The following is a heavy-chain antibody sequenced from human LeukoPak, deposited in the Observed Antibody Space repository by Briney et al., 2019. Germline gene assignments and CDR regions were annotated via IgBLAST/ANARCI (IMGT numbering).Heavy chain of an antibody. V-gene: IGHV3-53*01. CDR2: IYSGGST. Sequence: GGSLRLSCAASGFTVSTNYMSWVRQAPGKGLEWVSVIYSGGSTHYAESVKGRFTISRGNSKNTVYLQMNSVRAEDTAVYYCARDYESGGSNGAFDIWGQGTMVTVSS. J-gene: IGHJ3*02. D-gene: IGHD6-19*01. CDR3: ARDYESGGSNGAFDI. CDR1: GFTVSTNY.